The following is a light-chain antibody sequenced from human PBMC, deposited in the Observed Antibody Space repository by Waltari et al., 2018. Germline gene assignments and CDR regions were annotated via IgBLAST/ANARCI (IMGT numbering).Light chain of an antibody. J-gene: IGLJ3*02. V-gene: IGLV2-14*01. CDR2: DVS. Sequence: QSALTQPASVYGSPGQSITISCYGTSSDIGFYNYVSWYQQHPGKAPKLIIYDVSQRPSGVSDRFSGSKSGNTASLTISGLQAEDEADYYCNSYTGSSSWVFGGGTKVTVL. CDR1: SSDIGFYNY. CDR3: NSYTGSSSWV.